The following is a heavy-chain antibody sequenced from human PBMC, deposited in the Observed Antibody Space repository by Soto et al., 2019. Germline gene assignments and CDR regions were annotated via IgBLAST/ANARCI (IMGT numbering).Heavy chain of an antibody. CDR1: GFTFPSYS. J-gene: IGHJ5*02. Sequence: GGSLRLSCAASGFTFPSYSMNWVRQAPGQGGGWGSYITSKSTTIKYADSVKGRFTVSRDNAKNSLYLQLNSLRDEDTAVYYCAREMGACSDSSCYPGPYDSWGQGTLVTVSS. V-gene: IGHV3-48*02. D-gene: IGHD3-16*01. CDR3: AREMGACSDSSCYPGPYDS. CDR2: ITSKSTTI.